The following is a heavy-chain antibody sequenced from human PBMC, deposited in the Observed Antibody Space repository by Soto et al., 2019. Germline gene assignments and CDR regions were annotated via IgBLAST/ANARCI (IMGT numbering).Heavy chain of an antibody. CDR3: ARVSGSYYYGMDV. V-gene: IGHV4-30-4*02. CDR2: IYYSGGP. Sequence: SSETLSLTCTVSGCSISSGDYYWSWSRQPPGKGLEGIWDIYYSGGPYYNPSLKNRVTISVDTSKNQFSLKLSSVTAAYTAVYYCARVSGSYYYGMDVWGQGTTVTVSS. D-gene: IGHD1-26*01. CDR1: GCSISSGDYY. J-gene: IGHJ6*02.